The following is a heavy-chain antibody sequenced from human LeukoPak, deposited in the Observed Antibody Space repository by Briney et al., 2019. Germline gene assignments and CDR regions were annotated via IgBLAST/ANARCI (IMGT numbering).Heavy chain of an antibody. CDR2: IYYSGST. Sequence: PSETLSLTCTVSGGSISSYYWSWLRQPPGKGLEWIGYIYYSGSTNYNPSLKSRVTISVDTSNNQFSLKLSSLTAADTAVYYCARVLLWFGEYYFDYWGQGTLVTVSS. V-gene: IGHV4-59*01. D-gene: IGHD3-10*01. CDR3: ARVLLWFGEYYFDY. CDR1: GGSISSYY. J-gene: IGHJ4*02.